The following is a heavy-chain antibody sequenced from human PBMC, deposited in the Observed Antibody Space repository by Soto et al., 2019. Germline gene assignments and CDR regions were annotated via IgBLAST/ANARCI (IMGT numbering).Heavy chain of an antibody. J-gene: IGHJ4*02. CDR2: IYYSGST. V-gene: IGHV4-31*03. D-gene: IGHD6-13*01. Sequence: QVQLQESGPGLVKPSQTLSLTCTVSGGSISSGGYYWSWIRQHPGKGLEWIGYIYYSGSTYYNPSLXXRXTISVHTSKNQFSLKLSSVTAADTAVYYCARGGIAAAAPPDYWGQGTLVTVSS. CDR1: GGSISSGGYY. CDR3: ARGGIAAAAPPDY.